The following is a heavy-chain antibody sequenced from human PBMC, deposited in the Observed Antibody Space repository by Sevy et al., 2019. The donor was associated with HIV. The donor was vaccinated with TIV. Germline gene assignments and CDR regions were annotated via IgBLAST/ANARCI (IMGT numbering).Heavy chain of an antibody. CDR1: GYTFTGYY. J-gene: IGHJ4*02. Sequence: ASVKVSCKASGYTFTGYYMHWVRQAPGQGLEWMGWINPNSGGTNYAQMFQGRVTMTRDTSISTAYMELSRLRSDDTAVYYCCYLSQWGSGSYRYFDYWGQGTLVTVSS. D-gene: IGHD3-10*01. CDR2: INPNSGGT. V-gene: IGHV1-2*02. CDR3: CYLSQWGSGSYRYFDY.